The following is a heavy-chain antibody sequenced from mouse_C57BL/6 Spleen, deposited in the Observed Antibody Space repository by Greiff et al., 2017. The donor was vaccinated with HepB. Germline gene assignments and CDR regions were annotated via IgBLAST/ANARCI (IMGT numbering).Heavy chain of an antibody. D-gene: IGHD2-1*01. V-gene: IGHV5-4*03. CDR1: GFTFSSYA. CDR2: ISDGGSYT. Sequence: EVMLVESGGVLVKPGGSPKLSCAASGFTFSSYAMSWVRQTPEKRLEWVATISDGGSYTYYPDNVKGRFTISRDNAKNNLYLQMSHLKSEDTAMYYCASGGNYEAMDYWGQGTSVTVSS. J-gene: IGHJ4*01. CDR3: ASGGNYEAMDY.